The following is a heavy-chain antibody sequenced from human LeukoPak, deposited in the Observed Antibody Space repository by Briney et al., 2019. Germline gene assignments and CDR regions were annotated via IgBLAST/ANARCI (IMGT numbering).Heavy chain of an antibody. CDR3: ARDSTGGYHFDY. CDR1: GYTLTGHY. Sequence: GASVKVSCKASGYTLTGHYLHWVRQAPGQGREWMGGIIPIFGTANYAQKFQGRVTITTDESTSTAYMELSSLRSEDTAVYYCARDSTGGYHFDYWGQGTLVTVSS. CDR2: IIPIFGTA. D-gene: IGHD3-22*01. V-gene: IGHV1-69*05. J-gene: IGHJ4*02.